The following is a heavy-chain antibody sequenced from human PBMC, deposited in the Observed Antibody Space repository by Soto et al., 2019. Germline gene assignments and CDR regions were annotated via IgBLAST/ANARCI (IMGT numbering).Heavy chain of an antibody. J-gene: IGHJ4*02. D-gene: IGHD3-16*01. CDR1: GFTFSTYS. V-gene: IGHV3-48*01. CDR3: ARVGIIPCGGLIFDY. CDR2: ISSSSSPI. Sequence: EVQLVESGGGLVQPGGSLRLSCAASGFTFSTYSMSWVRQAPGRGLEWVSYISSSSSPIYHADSVQGRFTISRDNAKNSLYLQMNSLRAEDTAVYYCARVGIIPCGGLIFDYWGQGTLVTVSS.